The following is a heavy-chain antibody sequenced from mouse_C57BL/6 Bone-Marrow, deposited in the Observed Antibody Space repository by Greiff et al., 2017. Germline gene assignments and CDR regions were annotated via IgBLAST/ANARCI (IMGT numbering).Heavy chain of an antibody. J-gene: IGHJ2*02. CDR1: GYSITSGYY. CDR3: ARVGLLYYFDY. CDR2: ISYDGSN. Sequence: EVQLQQSGPGLVKPSQSLSLTCSVTGYSITSGYYWNWIRQFPGNKLEWMGYISYDGSNNYNPSLKNRISITRDTSKNQFFLKLNSVTTEDTATYYCARVGLLYYFDYWGQGTSVTVSS. D-gene: IGHD1-1*01. V-gene: IGHV3-6*01.